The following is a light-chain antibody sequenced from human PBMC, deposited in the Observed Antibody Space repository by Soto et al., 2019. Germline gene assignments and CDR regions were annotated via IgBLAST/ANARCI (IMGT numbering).Light chain of an antibody. CDR1: QGISNY. CDR2: AAS. CDR3: HKSKSDPFT. Sequence: DIQMTQSPPSLSASVGDRVTITCSASQGISNYLAWYQQKPGKVPKLLIYAASTLKSGVPSRFSGSGYGSDFTLTSNSLQPEDVATHYCHKSKSDPFTFGPGNKVDIK. V-gene: IGKV1-27*01. J-gene: IGKJ3*01.